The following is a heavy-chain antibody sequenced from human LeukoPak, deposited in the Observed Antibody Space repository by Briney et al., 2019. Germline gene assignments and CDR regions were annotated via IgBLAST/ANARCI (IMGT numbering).Heavy chain of an antibody. CDR3: ARRPNVDTAMVDY. D-gene: IGHD5-18*01. CDR2: INHSGST. Sequence: SETLSLTCAVYGGSFSGYYWSWIRQPPGKGLEWIGEINHSGSTNYNPSLKSRVTISVDTSKNQFSLKLSSVTAADTAVYYCARRPNVDTAMVDYWGQGTLVTVSS. V-gene: IGHV4-34*01. CDR1: GGSFSGYY. J-gene: IGHJ4*02.